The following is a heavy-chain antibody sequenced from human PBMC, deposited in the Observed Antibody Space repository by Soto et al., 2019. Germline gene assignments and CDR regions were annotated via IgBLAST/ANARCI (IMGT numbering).Heavy chain of an antibody. CDR3: ASVLNYGHHDY. D-gene: IGHD4-17*01. CDR1: GGSISSSNW. V-gene: IGHV4-4*02. Sequence: QVQLQESGPGLVKPSGTLSLTCAVSGGSISSSNWWSWVRQPPGKGLEWIGEIYHSGSTNSNPSLTGRVTISVDKSKNQFSLKLSSVTAAGTAVYYCASVLNYGHHDYWGQGTLVTVSS. CDR2: IYHSGST. J-gene: IGHJ4*02.